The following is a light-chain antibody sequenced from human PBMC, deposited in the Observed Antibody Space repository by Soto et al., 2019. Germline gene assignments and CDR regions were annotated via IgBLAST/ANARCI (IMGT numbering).Light chain of an antibody. CDR3: QQYNNWPACT. CDR2: GAS. CDR1: QSVSSN. V-gene: IGKV3-15*01. Sequence: EIVMTQSPATLSVSPGERATLSCRASQSVSSNLAWYQQKPGQVPRLLLYGASTRATGIPARFSGRGSGTEFNLTISSLQSEDFAVYYCQQYNNWPACTFGQGTKLEIK. J-gene: IGKJ2*02.